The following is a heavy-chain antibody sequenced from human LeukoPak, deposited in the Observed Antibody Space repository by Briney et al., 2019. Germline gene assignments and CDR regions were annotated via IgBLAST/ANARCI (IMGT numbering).Heavy chain of an antibody. V-gene: IGHV3-21*01. D-gene: IGHD3-22*01. CDR1: GFTFSSYS. CDR3: ARDPDSSGYYAWDWFDP. Sequence: GGSLRLSCAASGFTFSSYSMNWVRQAPGKGLEWVSSISSSSSYIYYAASVKGRFTISRDNAKNSLYLQMNSLRAEDTAVYYCARDPDSSGYYAWDWFDPWGQGTLVTVSS. J-gene: IGHJ5*02. CDR2: ISSSSSYI.